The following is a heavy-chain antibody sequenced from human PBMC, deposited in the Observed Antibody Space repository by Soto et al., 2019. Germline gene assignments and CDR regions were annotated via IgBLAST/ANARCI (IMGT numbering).Heavy chain of an antibody. CDR3: ARDKSSSAGGYYYYYGMDV. V-gene: IGHV3-21*01. Sequence: EVQLVESGGGLVKPGGSLRLYCAASGFTFSSYSMNWVRQAPGKGLEWVSSISSSSSYIYYADSVKGRFTISRDNAKHSLYLQMNSLRAEDTAVYYCARDKSSSAGGYYYYYGMDVWGQGTTVTVSS. D-gene: IGHD6-6*01. CDR2: ISSSSSYI. CDR1: GFTFSSYS. J-gene: IGHJ6*02.